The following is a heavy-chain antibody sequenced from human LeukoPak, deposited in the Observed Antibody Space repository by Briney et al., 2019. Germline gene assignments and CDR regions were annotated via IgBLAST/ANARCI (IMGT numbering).Heavy chain of an antibody. V-gene: IGHV1-69*05. Sequence: ASVKVSCKASGGTFSSYAISWVRQAPGQGLEWMGRIIPIFGTANYAQKSQGRVTITTDESTSTAYMELSSLRSEDTAVYYCASPSGSYQYYFDYWGQGTLVTVSS. D-gene: IGHD1-26*01. CDR2: IIPIFGTA. J-gene: IGHJ4*02. CDR3: ASPSGSYQYYFDY. CDR1: GGTFSSYA.